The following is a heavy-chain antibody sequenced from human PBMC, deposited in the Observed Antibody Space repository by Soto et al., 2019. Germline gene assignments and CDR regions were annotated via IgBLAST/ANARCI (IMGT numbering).Heavy chain of an antibody. D-gene: IGHD4-17*01. CDR2: IYSDGRT. CDR1: GFTVSTNY. Sequence: EVQLVESGGGLVQPGGSLRLSCAVSGFTVSTNYMNWVRQAPGKGLEWVSVIYSDGRTYDADSVKGRFTISRDNSKNTPDLQMNSLRGEGTAVYYCARRMVYGDYRGAFDIWGQGTMVTVSS. J-gene: IGHJ3*02. CDR3: ARRMVYGDYRGAFDI. V-gene: IGHV3-66*04.